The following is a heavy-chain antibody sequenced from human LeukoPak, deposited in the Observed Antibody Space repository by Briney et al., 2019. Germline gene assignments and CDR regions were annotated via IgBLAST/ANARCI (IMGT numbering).Heavy chain of an antibody. CDR1: GFTFSSYG. Sequence: PGESLRLSCAASGFTFSSYGMHWVRQAPGKGLEWVAVIWYDGSNKYYADSVKGRFTISRDNSKNTLYLQMNSLRAEDTAVYYCARDRQQLVLDYWGQGTLVTVSS. J-gene: IGHJ4*02. V-gene: IGHV3-33*08. CDR3: ARDRQQLVLDY. CDR2: IWYDGSNK. D-gene: IGHD6-13*01.